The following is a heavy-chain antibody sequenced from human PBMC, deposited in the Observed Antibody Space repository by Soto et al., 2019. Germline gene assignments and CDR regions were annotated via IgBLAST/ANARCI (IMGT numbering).Heavy chain of an antibody. CDR2: INPNSGGT. Sequence: ASVKVSCKASGYTFTGYYMHWVRQAPGQGLEWMGWINPNSGGTNYAQKFQGWVTMTRDTSISTAYMELSRLRSDDTAVYYCARDRSPYYYDSSGYYDYWGQGTLVTVPS. J-gene: IGHJ4*02. D-gene: IGHD3-22*01. CDR3: ARDRSPYYYDSSGYYDY. CDR1: GYTFTGYY. V-gene: IGHV1-2*04.